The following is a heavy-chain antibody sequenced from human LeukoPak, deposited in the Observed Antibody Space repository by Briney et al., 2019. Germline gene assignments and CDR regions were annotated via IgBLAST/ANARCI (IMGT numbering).Heavy chain of an antibody. CDR3: EKDTHYYYGSGSYTDY. CDR1: GFTFSSYA. CDR2: ISGSGGST. J-gene: IGHJ4*02. V-gene: IGHV3-23*01. D-gene: IGHD3-10*01. Sequence: PGGSLRLSCAASGFTFSSYAMSWVRQAPGKGLEWVSAISGSGGSTYYADSVKGRFTISRDNSKNTLYLQMNSLRAEDTAVYYCEKDTHYYYGSGSYTDYWGQGTLVTVSS.